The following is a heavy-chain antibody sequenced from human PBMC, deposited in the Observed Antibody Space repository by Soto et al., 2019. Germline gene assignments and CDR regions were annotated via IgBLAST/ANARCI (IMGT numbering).Heavy chain of an antibody. Sequence: QRQLVESGGGVVQPGSSLRLSCAASGFSFSHYAMHWVRQPPGKGLEWVALISYDGDNQYFTDSVRGRFTISRDNSKTTVYLEMNSLRLDDTATYYCVSPHSDSSNAFDLWGQGTLVTVSS. J-gene: IGHJ5*02. CDR3: VSPHSDSSNAFDL. CDR1: GFSFSHYA. D-gene: IGHD3-22*01. CDR2: ISYDGDNQ. V-gene: IGHV3-30-3*01.